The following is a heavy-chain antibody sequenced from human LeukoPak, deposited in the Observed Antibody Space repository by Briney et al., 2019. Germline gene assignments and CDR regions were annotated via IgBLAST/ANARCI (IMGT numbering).Heavy chain of an antibody. CDR2: IYTSGST. Sequence: LSETLSLTCTVSGDSISNYYWSWIRQPPGKGLEWIGYIYTSGSTNYNPSLKSRLTISVDTSMNQFSLKLSSVTAADTAVYYCARAVAVYYYGMDVWGQGTTVTVSS. V-gene: IGHV4-4*09. D-gene: IGHD6-19*01. J-gene: IGHJ6*02. CDR3: ARAVAVYYYGMDV. CDR1: GDSISNYY.